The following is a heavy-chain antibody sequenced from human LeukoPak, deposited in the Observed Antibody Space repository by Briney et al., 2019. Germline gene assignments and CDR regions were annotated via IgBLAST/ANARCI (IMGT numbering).Heavy chain of an antibody. J-gene: IGHJ6*02. CDR2: ISSSSSAM. V-gene: IGHV3-48*02. CDR1: GFTFSSYS. Sequence: GGSLRLSCAASGFTFSSYSMSWVRQAPGKGLEWVSYISSSSSAMYYADSMKGRFTISRDNAKNSLYLQMNNQRDEDTAVYYCARDGQGDWNYVRGIYYYYGMDVWGQGTTVTVSS. CDR3: ARDGQGDWNYVRGIYYYYGMDV. D-gene: IGHD1-7*01.